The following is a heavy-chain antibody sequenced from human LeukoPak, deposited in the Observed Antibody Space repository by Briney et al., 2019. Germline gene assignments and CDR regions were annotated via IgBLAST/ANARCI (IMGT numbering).Heavy chain of an antibody. CDR2: ISYDGSNK. CDR3: ARDSAMIVVVNLDY. D-gene: IGHD3-22*01. CDR1: GFTFSSYA. Sequence: GGSLRLSCAASGFTFSSYAMQWVRQAPGKGLEWVAVISYDGSNKYYADSVKGRFTISRDNSKNTLYLQMNSLRAEDTAVYYCARDSAMIVVVNLDYWGQGTLVTVSS. V-gene: IGHV3-30-3*01. J-gene: IGHJ4*02.